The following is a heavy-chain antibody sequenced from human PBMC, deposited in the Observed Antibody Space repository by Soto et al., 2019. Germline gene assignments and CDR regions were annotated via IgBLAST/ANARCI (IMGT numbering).Heavy chain of an antibody. CDR2: ISSSGNT. Sequence: SETLSLTCTASDGSISNFYWSWIRQPPGKGLEWIGYISSSGNTNYNPSLRSRVSISVDTSKNQFSLNLTSVTAADTGVYYCARAPMVLTRSYFDSWGQGTPVTVSS. CDR1: DGSISNFY. D-gene: IGHD3-22*01. J-gene: IGHJ4*02. CDR3: ARAPMVLTRSYFDS. V-gene: IGHV4-59*01.